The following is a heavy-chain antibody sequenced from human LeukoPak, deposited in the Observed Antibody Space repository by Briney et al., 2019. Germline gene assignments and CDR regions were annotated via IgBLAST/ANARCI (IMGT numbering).Heavy chain of an antibody. V-gene: IGHV4-59*01. Sequence: SETLSLTCTVSGGSISSYYWSWIRQPPGKGLEWIGYIYYSGSTNYNPSLKSRVTISVDTSKNQFSLKLSSVTAADTAVYYCAGSGIAARGYYYYMDVWGKGTTVTVSS. CDR1: GGSISSYY. D-gene: IGHD6-6*01. CDR3: AGSGIAARGYYYYMDV. CDR2: IYYSGST. J-gene: IGHJ6*03.